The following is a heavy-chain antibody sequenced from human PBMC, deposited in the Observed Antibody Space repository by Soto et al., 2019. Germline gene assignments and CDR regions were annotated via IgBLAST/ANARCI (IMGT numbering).Heavy chain of an antibody. CDR1: GFTFSSYG. CDR3: AKGRGGRLNMVLGVISPVYYYYGMDV. V-gene: IGHV3-30*18. J-gene: IGHJ6*02. CDR2: ISYDGSNK. Sequence: QVQLVESGGGVVQPGRSLRLSCAASGFTFSSYGMHWVRQAPGKGLEWVAVISYDGSNKYYADSVKGRFTISRDNSKNTMYLQKISRRGEDAAVYYCAKGRGGRLNMVLGVISPVYYYYGMDVWGQGTTVTVSS. D-gene: IGHD3-10*01.